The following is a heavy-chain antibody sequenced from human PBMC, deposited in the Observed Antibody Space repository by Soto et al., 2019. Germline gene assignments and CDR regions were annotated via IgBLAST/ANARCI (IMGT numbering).Heavy chain of an antibody. CDR2: ISGSGDST. D-gene: IGHD5-18*01. V-gene: IGHV3-23*01. J-gene: IGHJ4*02. CDR3: AKVGYSYGGKKNY. Sequence: GGSLRLSCAASGFTFSSYAMSWVRQAPGKGLEWVSAISGSGDSTYYADSVKGRFTISRDNSKNTLYLQMNSLRAEDTAVYYCAKVGYSYGGKKNYWGQGTLVTVSS. CDR1: GFTFSSYA.